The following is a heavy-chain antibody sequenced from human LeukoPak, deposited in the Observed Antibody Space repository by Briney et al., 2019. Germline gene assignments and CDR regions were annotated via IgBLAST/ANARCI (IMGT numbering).Heavy chain of an antibody. CDR2: IFYSWST. D-gene: IGHD4-17*01. J-gene: IGHJ4*02. CDR3: ARRPDGDYEGDY. CDR1: GGSISTSNYY. V-gene: IGHV4-39*07. Sequence: SETLSLTCTVSGGSISTSNYYWGWIRQPPGKGLEWIGNIFYSWSTYYGPSLKSRLTISLDTSKNQFSLNLRSVTAADTAVYYCARRPDGDYEGDYWGQGTLVTVSS.